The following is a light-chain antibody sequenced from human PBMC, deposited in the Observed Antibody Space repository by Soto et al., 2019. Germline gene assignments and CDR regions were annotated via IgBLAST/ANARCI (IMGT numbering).Light chain of an antibody. Sequence: QSALTQPPSASGSPGQSVTISCTGTSSDVGAYNYVSWYQQHPGKAPKLLLYQVTKRPSGVPDRFSASKSGNTASLTVSGLQAEDEADYYCSSKAGNTFDVLGTGTKVTVL. CDR2: QVT. V-gene: IGLV2-8*01. J-gene: IGLJ1*01. CDR3: SSKAGNTFDV. CDR1: SSDVGAYNY.